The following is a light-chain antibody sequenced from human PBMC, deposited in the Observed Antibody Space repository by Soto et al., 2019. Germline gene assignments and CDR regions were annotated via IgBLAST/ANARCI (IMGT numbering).Light chain of an antibody. V-gene: IGLV2-8*01. Sequence: QSALTQPPSASGSPGQSVTISCTGTSSHVGGYNYVSWYQQHPGKAPKLMIYEVSRRPSGVPDRFSGSKSGNTASLTVSGLQAEDEADYYCSSYAGSSYVFGTGTKLTVL. J-gene: IGLJ1*01. CDR3: SSYAGSSYV. CDR1: SSHVGGYNY. CDR2: EVS.